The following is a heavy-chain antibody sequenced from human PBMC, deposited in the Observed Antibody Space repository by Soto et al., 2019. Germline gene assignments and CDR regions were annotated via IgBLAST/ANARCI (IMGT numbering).Heavy chain of an antibody. D-gene: IGHD6-13*01. CDR1: GFRSSGYW. CDR3: ARGLYSSSWYTMTGLNWFDP. J-gene: IGHJ5*02. V-gene: IGHV3-7*05. CDR2: IDQGGSEK. Sequence: GGSLRLSCRASGFRSSGYWMSWVRQAPGKGLEWVANIDQGGSEKDYVDSVKGRFTISRDNAQNSLYLQMNSLRAEDTAVYYCARGLYSSSWYTMTGLNWFDPWGQGTLVTVSS.